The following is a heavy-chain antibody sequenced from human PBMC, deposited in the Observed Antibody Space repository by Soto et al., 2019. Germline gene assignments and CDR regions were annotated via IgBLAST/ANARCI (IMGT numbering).Heavy chain of an antibody. CDR1: GFTFSSYA. CDR2: ISYDGSNK. Sequence: GSLRLSCAASGFTFSSYAMHWVRQAPGKGLEWVAVISYDGSNKYYADSVKGRFTISRDNSKNTLYLQMNSLRAEDTAVYYCARDSVVPAAIPYYYYYGMDVWGQGTTVTVSS. D-gene: IGHD2-2*01. CDR3: ARDSVVPAAIPYYYYYGMDV. J-gene: IGHJ6*02. V-gene: IGHV3-30-3*01.